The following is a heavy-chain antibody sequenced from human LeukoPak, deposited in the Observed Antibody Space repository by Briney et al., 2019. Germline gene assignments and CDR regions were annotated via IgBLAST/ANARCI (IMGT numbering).Heavy chain of an antibody. D-gene: IGHD4-17*01. J-gene: IGHJ4*02. CDR3: ARSSQGGDYYFDY. CDR1: GGSFSGYY. CDR2: INHSGST. Sequence: SSETLSLTCAVYGGSFSGYYWSWIRQPPGKGLEWIGEINHSGSTNYNPSLKSRVTISVDTSKNQFSLKLSSVTAADTAVYYCARSSQGGDYYFDYWGQGTLVTVSS. V-gene: IGHV4-34*01.